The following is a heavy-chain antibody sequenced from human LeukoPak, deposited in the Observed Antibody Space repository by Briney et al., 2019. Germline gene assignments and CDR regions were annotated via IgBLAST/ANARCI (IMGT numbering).Heavy chain of an antibody. Sequence: GRSLRLSCAASGFTFSSYAMSWFRQAPGKGLEWVSAISGSGGRTYYADAVKGRFTISRDNSKNTLYLQMNSLRAEDTAVYYCAKDPVSTYYYFDYWGQGTLVTVSS. J-gene: IGHJ4*02. V-gene: IGHV3-23*01. CDR2: ISGSGGRT. CDR1: GFTFSSYA. CDR3: AKDPVSTYYYFDY. D-gene: IGHD3-10*01.